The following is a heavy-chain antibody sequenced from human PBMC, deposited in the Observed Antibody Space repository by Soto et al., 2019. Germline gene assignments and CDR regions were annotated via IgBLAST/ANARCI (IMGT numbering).Heavy chain of an antibody. Sequence: PGGSLRLSCTASGFTFGDYAMSWFRQAPGKGLEWVGFIRSKAYGGTTEYAASVKGRFTISRDDSKSIAYLQMNSLKTEDTAVYYCTRAGALNRYYYYGMDVWGQGXTVTVSS. CDR2: IRSKAYGGTT. J-gene: IGHJ6*02. V-gene: IGHV3-49*03. CDR3: TRAGALNRYYYYGMDV. CDR1: GFTFGDYA. D-gene: IGHD3-10*01.